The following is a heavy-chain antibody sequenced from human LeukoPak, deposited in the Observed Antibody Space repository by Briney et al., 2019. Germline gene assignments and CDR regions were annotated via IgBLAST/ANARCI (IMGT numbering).Heavy chain of an antibody. V-gene: IGHV4-59*01. CDR1: GDSITSYF. D-gene: IGHD6-19*01. Sequence: KPSETLSLTCTVSGDSITSYFWAWIRQPPGKGLEWIGYIYYSGTATSYNPSLKSRVSISLDTSRNQFSLKLSSVTAADTAVYYCARDSRGAGPDFDYWGQGTLVTVSS. CDR2: IYYSGTAT. J-gene: IGHJ4*02. CDR3: ARDSRGAGPDFDY.